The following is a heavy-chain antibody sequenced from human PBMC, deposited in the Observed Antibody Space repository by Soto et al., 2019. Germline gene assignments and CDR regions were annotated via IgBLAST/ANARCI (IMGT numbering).Heavy chain of an antibody. Sequence: SGPTLVNPIQTLTLTCTFPRFSHSSSRNTQTCIHHPPGKALEWLALIDWDDDKYYSTSLKTRLTISKDTSKNQVVLTMTNMDPVDTATYYCARTTDDTAMAHIFDYWGQGTLVTVSS. CDR2: IDWDDDK. CDR3: ARTTDDTAMAHIFDY. CDR1: RFSHSSSRNT. V-gene: IGHV2-70*01. D-gene: IGHD5-18*01. J-gene: IGHJ4*02.